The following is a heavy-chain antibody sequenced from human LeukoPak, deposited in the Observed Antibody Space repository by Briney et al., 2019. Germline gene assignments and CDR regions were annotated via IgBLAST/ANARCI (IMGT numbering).Heavy chain of an antibody. J-gene: IGHJ3*02. CDR3: ARAFYDGKPGRGAFDI. Sequence: ASETLSLTCTASGGSISSYYWSWIRQPPGKGLEWIGYIYYSGSTNHNPSLKSRVTMSVDTSKNQFSLKLSSVTAADTSVYYCARAFYDGKPGRGAFDIWGQGTMVTVSS. D-gene: IGHD3-16*01. CDR2: IYYSGST. CDR1: GGSISSYY. V-gene: IGHV4-59*12.